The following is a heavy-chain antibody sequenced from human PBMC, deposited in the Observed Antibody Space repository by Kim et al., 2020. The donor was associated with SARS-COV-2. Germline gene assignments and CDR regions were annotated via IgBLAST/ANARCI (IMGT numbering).Heavy chain of an antibody. CDR1: GYTFTSYA. CDR2: INAGNGNT. J-gene: IGHJ4*02. D-gene: IGHD5-12*01. V-gene: IGHV1-3*01. CDR3: ARVNSGYENSYYFDY. Sequence: ASVKVSCKASGYTFTSYAMHWVRQAPGQRLEWMGWINAGNGNTKYSQKFQGRVTITRDTSASTAYMELSSLRSEDTAVYYCARVNSGYENSYYFDYWGQGTLVTVSS.